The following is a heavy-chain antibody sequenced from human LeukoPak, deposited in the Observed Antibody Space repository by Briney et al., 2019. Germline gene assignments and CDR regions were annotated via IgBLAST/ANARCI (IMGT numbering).Heavy chain of an antibody. CDR1: GGSISSSSYY. J-gene: IGHJ3*02. CDR3: ARPKAGYSSTDAFDI. V-gene: IGHV4-39*07. Sequence: SETLSLTCTVSGGSISSSSYYWGWIRQPPGKGLEWIGEINHSGSANYNPSLKSRVTISVDTSKNQFSLKLSSVTAADTAVYYCARPKAGYSSTDAFDIWGQGTMVTVSS. CDR2: INHSGSA. D-gene: IGHD6-19*01.